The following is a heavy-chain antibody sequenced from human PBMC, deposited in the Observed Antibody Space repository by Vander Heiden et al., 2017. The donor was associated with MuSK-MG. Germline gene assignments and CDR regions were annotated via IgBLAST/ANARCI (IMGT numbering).Heavy chain of an antibody. CDR2: INPNSGGT. Sequence: QVQLVQSGAEVKKPGASVKVYCKASGYTFTGYYMHWVRQAPGQGLEWMGRINPNSGGTNYAQKFQGRVTMTRDTSISTAYMELSRLRSDDTAVYYWARDGWEDCSSTSCYGYYYYSMDAWGQG. CDR1: GYTFTGYY. D-gene: IGHD2-2*01. J-gene: IGHJ6*03. V-gene: IGHV1-2*06. CDR3: ARDGWEDCSSTSCYGYYYYSMDA.